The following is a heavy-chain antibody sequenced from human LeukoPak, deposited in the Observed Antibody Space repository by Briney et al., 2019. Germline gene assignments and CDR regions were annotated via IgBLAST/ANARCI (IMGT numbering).Heavy chain of an antibody. CDR3: ARLGSIAALLGWFDP. CDR2: IIPIFGTA. D-gene: IGHD6-6*01. J-gene: IGHJ5*02. V-gene: IGHV1-69*13. CDR1: GGTFSSYA. Sequence: ASVKVSCKASGGTFSSYAISWVRQAPGQGLEWMGGIIPIFGTANYAQKFQGRVTITADESTSTAYMELSSLRSEDTAVYYCARLGSIAALLGWFDPWGQRTLVTVSS.